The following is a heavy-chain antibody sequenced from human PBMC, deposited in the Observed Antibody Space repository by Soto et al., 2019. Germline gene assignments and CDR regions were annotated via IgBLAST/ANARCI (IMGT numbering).Heavy chain of an antibody. CDR1: GFTFSSYA. V-gene: IGHV3-64*01. J-gene: IGHJ3*02. CDR3: ARVAPPGGAARGAFDI. D-gene: IGHD6-6*01. CDR2: ISSNGGST. Sequence: GGSLRLSCAASGFTFSSYAMHWVRQAPGKGLEYVSAISSNGGSTYYANSVKGRLTIPRDNSKNTLYLQMGSLRDEDMGVYYCARVAPPGGAARGAFDIWGQGTMVTVSS.